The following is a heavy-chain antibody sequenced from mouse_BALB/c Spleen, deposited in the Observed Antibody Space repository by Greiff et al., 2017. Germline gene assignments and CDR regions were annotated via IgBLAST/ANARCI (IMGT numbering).Heavy chain of an antibody. Sequence: EVHLVESGGGLVKPGGSLKLSCAASGFTFSSYTMSWVRQTPEKRLEWVATISSGGSYTYYPDSVKGRFTISRDNAKNTLYLQMSSLKSEDTAMYYCARHMDDCAMDYWGQGTTVTVSS. V-gene: IGHV5-6*01. D-gene: IGHD1-1*02. CDR1: GFTFSSYT. J-gene: IGHJ4*01. CDR3: ARHMDDCAMDY. CDR2: ISSGGSYT.